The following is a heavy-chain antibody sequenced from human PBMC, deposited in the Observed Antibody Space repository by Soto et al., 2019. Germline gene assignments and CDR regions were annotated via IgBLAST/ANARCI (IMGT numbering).Heavy chain of an antibody. V-gene: IGHV3-30*18. CDR3: AKDSSTAIYIGYDLDY. CDR2: ISYDGSNR. CDR1: GFTFITYG. D-gene: IGHD5-12*01. J-gene: IGHJ4*02. Sequence: GGSLRLSCAASGFTFITYGMHWVRQAPGKGLEWVALISYDGSNRYYADSVKGRFTISRENSKNTLYLQMNSLRAEDTAVYYCAKDSSTAIYIGYDLDYWGQG.